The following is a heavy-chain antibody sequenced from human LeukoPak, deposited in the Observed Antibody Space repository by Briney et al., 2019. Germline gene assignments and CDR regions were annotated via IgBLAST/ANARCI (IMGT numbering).Heavy chain of an antibody. J-gene: IGHJ4*02. CDR3: ARIGYCSGGSCYGIDY. D-gene: IGHD2-15*01. CDR2: IYYSGST. V-gene: IGHV4-59*01. Sequence: SETLSLTCTVSGGSISGYYWRWIRQPPGKGLEWIGYIYYSGSTNYNPSLKSRVTISMETSKNQFALKLSSVTAADTAVYYCARIGYCSGGSCYGIDYWGQGTLVTVSS. CDR1: GGSISGYY.